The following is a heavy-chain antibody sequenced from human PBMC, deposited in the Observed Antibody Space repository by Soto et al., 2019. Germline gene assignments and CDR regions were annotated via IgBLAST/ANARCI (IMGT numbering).Heavy chain of an antibody. D-gene: IGHD6-13*01. CDR2: ISSSSSYI. CDR3: ARVRIAAAGTGVDY. J-gene: IGHJ4*02. V-gene: IGHV3-21*01. Sequence: GGSLRLSCAASGFTFSSYSMNWVRQAPGKGLEWVSSISSSSSYIYYADSVKGRFTISRDNAKNSLYLQMNSLRVEDTAVYYCARVRIAAAGTGVDYWGQGTLVTVSS. CDR1: GFTFSSYS.